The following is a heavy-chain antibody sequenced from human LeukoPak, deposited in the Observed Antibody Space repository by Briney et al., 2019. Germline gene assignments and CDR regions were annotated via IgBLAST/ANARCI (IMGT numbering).Heavy chain of an antibody. CDR3: ASEGTKDH. Sequence: GGSLRLSCAAPGFALSSYAMHWVGQAQGKGLEWVAVISYDGSNKYYADSVKGRFTISRDNSKNTLYLQMNSLRAEDTAVYYCASEGTKDHWGQGSLVTVSS. CDR2: ISYDGSNK. CDR1: GFALSSYA. D-gene: IGHD1-7*01. V-gene: IGHV3-30-3*01. J-gene: IGHJ4*02.